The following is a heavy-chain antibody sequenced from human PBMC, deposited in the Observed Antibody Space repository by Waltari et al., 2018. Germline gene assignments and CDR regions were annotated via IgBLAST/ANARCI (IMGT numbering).Heavy chain of an antibody. J-gene: IGHJ5*01. D-gene: IGHD2-21*02. CDR1: GFTFSKAW. Sequence: ELQLVESGGGLVNPGESLRLSCAASGFTFSKAWMSWVRQAPGKRRWGGCRIKSRREGETTDYAAPVKGRFTISRDDSKNTLYLQMNSLNTEDTAVYYCITLTESVLFTANWFDSWGQGTLVTVSS. CDR2: IKSRREGETT. V-gene: IGHV3-15*01. CDR3: ITLTESVLFTANWFDS.